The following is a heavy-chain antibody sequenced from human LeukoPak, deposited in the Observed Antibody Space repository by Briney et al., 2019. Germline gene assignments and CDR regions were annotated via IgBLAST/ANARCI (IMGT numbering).Heavy chain of an antibody. V-gene: IGHV3-20*01. CDR3: ARAMPTGRGDYFDY. CDR1: GFTFDDYG. D-gene: IGHD2-2*01. J-gene: IGHJ4*02. CDR2: INWNGGST. Sequence: GGSLRLSCAASGFTFDDYGMSWVRQAPGKGLEWVSGINWNGGSTGYANSVKGRFTISRDNAKNSLYLQMNSLRAEDTALYHCARAMPTGRGDYFDYWGQGTLVTVSS.